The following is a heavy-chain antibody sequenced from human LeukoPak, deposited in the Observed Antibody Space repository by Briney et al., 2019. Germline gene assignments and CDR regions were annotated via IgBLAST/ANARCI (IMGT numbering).Heavy chain of an antibody. Sequence: ASVKVSCKPSGYTFTSYYMRWVRQAPGQGLEWMGIINPSGGSTSYAQKFQGRVTMTRDTSTSTVYMELSSLRSEDTAVYYCARGRDMVRGVIIGSYWGQGTLVTVSS. V-gene: IGHV1-46*01. CDR3: ARGRDMVRGVIIGSY. J-gene: IGHJ4*02. CDR2: INPSGGST. D-gene: IGHD3-10*01. CDR1: GYTFTSYY.